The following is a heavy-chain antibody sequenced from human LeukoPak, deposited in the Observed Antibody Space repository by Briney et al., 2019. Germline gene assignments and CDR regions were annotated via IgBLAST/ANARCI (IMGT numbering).Heavy chain of an antibody. V-gene: IGHV3-53*01. CDR2: IYSGSST. CDR3: GKLKSSGYIIEY. J-gene: IGHJ4*02. CDR1: GFSVSNNY. Sequence: PGGSLRLSCAASGFSVSNNYMSWVRQAPGKGLERVSVIYSGSSTYYGDSVNGRFTISRDNSKNTLYLQMNRLRADDTAVYYCGKLKSSGYIIEYWGQGTLVTVSS. D-gene: IGHD3-22*01.